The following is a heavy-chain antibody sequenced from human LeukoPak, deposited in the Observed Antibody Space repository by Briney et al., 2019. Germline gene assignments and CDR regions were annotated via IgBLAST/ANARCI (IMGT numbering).Heavy chain of an antibody. Sequence: GGSLRLSCAASGFTFNTYGMHWVRQAPGKGREWGAFISYDGSNKYYADSVKGRFTISRDNSKNTLYLQMNSLRAEDTAVYYCAKGNYYDSSGLVDYWGQGTLVTVSS. J-gene: IGHJ4*02. CDR3: AKGNYYDSSGLVDY. CDR2: ISYDGSNK. CDR1: GFTFNTYG. D-gene: IGHD3-22*01. V-gene: IGHV3-30*18.